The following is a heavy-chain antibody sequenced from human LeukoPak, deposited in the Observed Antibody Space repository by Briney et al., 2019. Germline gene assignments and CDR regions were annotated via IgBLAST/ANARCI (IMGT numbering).Heavy chain of an antibody. CDR3: AKGLESFSSGGVIDH. CDR1: GFTFSSYA. Sequence: PGGSLRLSCAASGFTFSSYAMSWVRQAPGKGLEWVSTITSSGGRTYYADSVKGRFTISRDNSKNTLYLQMNSLRAEDMALYYCAKGLESFSSGGVIDHWGQGTLVTVSS. V-gene: IGHV3-23*01. CDR2: ITSSGGRT. D-gene: IGHD3-16*01. J-gene: IGHJ5*02.